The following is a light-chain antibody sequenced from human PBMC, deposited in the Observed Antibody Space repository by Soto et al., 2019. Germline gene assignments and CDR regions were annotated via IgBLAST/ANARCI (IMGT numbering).Light chain of an antibody. V-gene: IGLV1-40*01. J-gene: IGLJ2*01. CDR2: GNS. Sequence: QSALTQPPSVSGAPGQMVTISCTGSSSNIGAGYDVHWYQQLPGTAPKLLIYGNSNRPSGVPDRFSGSKSGTSASLAITGLQAEDEADYYCQSYDSSLSGVVFGGGTKLTVL. CDR1: SSNIGAGYD. CDR3: QSYDSSLSGVV.